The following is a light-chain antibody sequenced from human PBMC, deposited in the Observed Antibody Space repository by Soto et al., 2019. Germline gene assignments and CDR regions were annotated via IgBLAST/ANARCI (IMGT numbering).Light chain of an antibody. CDR2: EVN. CDR3: TSYAGGNNV. Sequence: QSALTQPPSASGSPGQSVTISCTGTSSDVGGYNYVSWYQQHPGKVPKLMVYEVNKRHSGVPDRFSGSKSGNTASLTVSGRQAEDESDYYCTSYAGGNNVFGTGTQLTVL. CDR1: SSDVGGYNY. J-gene: IGLJ1*01. V-gene: IGLV2-8*01.